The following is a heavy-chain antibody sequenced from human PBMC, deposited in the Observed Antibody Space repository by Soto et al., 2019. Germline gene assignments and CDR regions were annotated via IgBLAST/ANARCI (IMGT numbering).Heavy chain of an antibody. CDR1: GGTFNSYL. D-gene: IGHD2-2*01. V-gene: IGHV1-69*06. Sequence: QVQLVQSGAEVKNPGSSVKVSCKTSGGTFNSYLIDWVRQAPAQGLEWMGGIIPAFGTAKYAQKFQGRVTITVDKSTTTAYMELRTLTSEDTAVYYCARGLDQPPVGLYFDTWGQGTLVTVSS. J-gene: IGHJ4*02. CDR2: IIPAFGTA. CDR3: ARGLDQPPVGLYFDT.